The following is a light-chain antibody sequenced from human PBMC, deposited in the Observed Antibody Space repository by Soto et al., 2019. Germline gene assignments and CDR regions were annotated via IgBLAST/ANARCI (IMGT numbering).Light chain of an antibody. J-gene: IGKJ1*01. Sequence: EIVLTQSPVTLSLSPGDRATLSCRASQSVGSYLAWFQQKPGQAPRLLIHGASNRATGIPARFSGSGSGTDFTLTISSLETVDFAVYNCQQRSSWPPWTFGQGTKVEIK. CDR1: QSVGSY. V-gene: IGKV3-11*01. CDR2: GAS. CDR3: QQRSSWPPWT.